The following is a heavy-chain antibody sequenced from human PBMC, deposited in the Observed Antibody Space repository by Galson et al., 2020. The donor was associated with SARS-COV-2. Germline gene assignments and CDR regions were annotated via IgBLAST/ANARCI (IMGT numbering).Heavy chain of an antibody. D-gene: IGHD3-9*01. V-gene: IGHV3-64D*06. Sequence: GGSLRLSCSASGFTFSDYAMHWVRQAPGKGLEYLSSITRSGDDTYYADSVKGRVTISRDNSKNTLYLQVSSLRAKDTALYYCLRDRVGTGDHWGQGTLVTVSS. CDR1: GFTFSDYA. J-gene: IGHJ4*02. CDR2: ITRSGDDT. CDR3: LRDRVGTGDH.